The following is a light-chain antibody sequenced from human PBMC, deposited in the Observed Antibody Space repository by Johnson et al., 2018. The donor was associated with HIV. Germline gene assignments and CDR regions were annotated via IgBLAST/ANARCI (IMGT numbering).Light chain of an antibody. CDR3: GAWDSSLGAHYV. Sequence: QSVLTQPPSVSAAPGQKVTISCSGSTSNIGNNYVSWYQQLPGTASKLLIYDNNKLPSRIPDRFPPSMSGTSATLANTGLHTGDEGAYYCGAWDSSLGAHYVFGTGTRVTVL. J-gene: IGLJ1*01. V-gene: IGLV1-51*01. CDR1: TSNIGNNY. CDR2: DNN.